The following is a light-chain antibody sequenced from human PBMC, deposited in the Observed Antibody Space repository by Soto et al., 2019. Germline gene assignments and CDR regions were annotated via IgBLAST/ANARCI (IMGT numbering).Light chain of an antibody. V-gene: IGKV3-11*01. CDR3: QQRSNWPLT. CDR1: QSVRSY. CDR2: DAI. Sequence: EIVLTQSPATLALSPGERATLSCRASQSVRSYLAWYQQKPGQAPRLLIYDAINRATGIPAKFSGSGSGTDFSLTISSLAPEDFAVYYCQQRSNWPLTFGGGTRVEIK. J-gene: IGKJ4*01.